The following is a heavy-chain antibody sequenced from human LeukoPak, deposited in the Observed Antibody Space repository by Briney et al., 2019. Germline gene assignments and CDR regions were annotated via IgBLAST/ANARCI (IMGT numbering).Heavy chain of an antibody. V-gene: IGHV5-51*01. CDR1: GYSFTSYW. D-gene: IGHD3-22*01. CDR2: IYPSDSDT. J-gene: IGHJ4*02. Sequence: GESLKISCKGSGYSFTSYWIGWVRQMPGKGLEWMGIIYPSDSDTRYSPSFQGQGTISADKSISTAYLQWSSLKASDTAMYYCARVDYYDSSGFNYVDYWGQGTLVTVSS. CDR3: ARVDYYDSSGFNYVDY.